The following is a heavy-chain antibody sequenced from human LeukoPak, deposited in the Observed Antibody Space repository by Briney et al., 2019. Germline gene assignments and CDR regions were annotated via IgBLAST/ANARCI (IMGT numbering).Heavy chain of an antibody. D-gene: IGHD3-9*01. V-gene: IGHV1-18*04. CDR3: ARDAALRYFDWLSAVGWFDP. J-gene: IGHJ5*02. CDR2: IIAYNGNT. Sequence: ASVKVSCKASGYTFTGYYMHWVRQAPGQGLEWMGWIIAYNGNTNYAQKLQGRVTMTTDTSTSTAYMELRSLRSDDTAVYYCARDAALRYFDWLSAVGWFDPWGQGTLVTVSS. CDR1: GYTFTGYY.